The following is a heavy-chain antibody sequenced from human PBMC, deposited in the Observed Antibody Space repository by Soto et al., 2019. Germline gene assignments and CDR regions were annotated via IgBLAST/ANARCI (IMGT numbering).Heavy chain of an antibody. CDR2: IYHSGST. Sequence: QVQLQESGPGLVKPSGTLSLTCVVSGGSISSTHSWSWVRQPPGKGLEWIAEIYHSGSTNYNPSLKSRVTISMDTSMNHYSLILNSVSAADTAFYFCARAVALPGLFYLDSWGQGTLVTVSS. J-gene: IGHJ4*02. CDR1: GGSISSTHS. D-gene: IGHD1-1*01. CDR3: ARAVALPGLFYLDS. V-gene: IGHV4-4*02.